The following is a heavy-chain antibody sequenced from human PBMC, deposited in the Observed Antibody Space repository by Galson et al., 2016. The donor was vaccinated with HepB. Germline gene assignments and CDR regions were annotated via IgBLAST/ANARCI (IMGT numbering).Heavy chain of an antibody. CDR1: GGSFNDHY. V-gene: IGHV4-34*01. CDR3: AGVVVAATNWFDP. D-gene: IGHD2-15*01. J-gene: IGHJ5*02. CDR2: INYAGST. Sequence: SETLSLTCGVDGGSFNDHYWSWIRQPPGKGLEWIGEINYAGSTKYNPSLKGRVTISVDTSKNQFSLKLNSMTAADTAVYFFAGVVVAATNWFDPWVQGTLGTVSS.